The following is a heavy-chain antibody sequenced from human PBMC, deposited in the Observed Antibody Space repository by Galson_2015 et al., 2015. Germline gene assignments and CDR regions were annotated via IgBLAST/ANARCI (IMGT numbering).Heavy chain of an antibody. Sequence: SLRPSCAASGFTFSSYWMHWVRQAPGKGLVWVSRIYTDASSASSADSVKGRFTISRDDAKSTLYLQMNSLRAEDTAVYYCVRGNSGYGNFDYWGQGILVTVSS. CDR1: GFTFSSYW. CDR2: IYTDASSA. D-gene: IGHD5-18*01. V-gene: IGHV3-74*01. CDR3: VRGNSGYGNFDY. J-gene: IGHJ4*02.